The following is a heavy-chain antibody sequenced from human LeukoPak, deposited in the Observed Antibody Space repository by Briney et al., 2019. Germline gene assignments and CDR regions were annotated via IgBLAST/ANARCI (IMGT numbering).Heavy chain of an antibody. CDR1: GGSISTTRFY. J-gene: IGHJ2*01. CDR2: IYYNEPT. CDR3: ARMTVEWYFDL. D-gene: IGHD2-21*02. Sequence: SETLSLTCTLSGGSISTTRFYWGWLRQPPGKGLEWIATIYYNEPTYYSPSLKSRVTISIETSRNYFTLNLNSVAAAHTAVYYCARMTVEWYFDLWGRGTLVTVS. V-gene: IGHV4-39*06.